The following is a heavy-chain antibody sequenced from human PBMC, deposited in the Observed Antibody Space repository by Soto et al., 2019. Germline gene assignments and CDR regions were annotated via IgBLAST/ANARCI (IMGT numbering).Heavy chain of an antibody. Sequence: QVQLVQSGAEVKKPGASVKVSCKASGYTFTSYDINWVRQATGQGLEWMGWMNPNSGNTGYAQKFQGRVTMTRNTSISTAYMELSSLRSEDTAVYYCERGERKGPTVVTFEHYWGQGTLVTVSS. V-gene: IGHV1-8*01. CDR3: ERGERKGPTVVTFEHY. CDR1: GYTFTSYD. CDR2: MNPNSGNT. D-gene: IGHD4-17*01. J-gene: IGHJ4*02.